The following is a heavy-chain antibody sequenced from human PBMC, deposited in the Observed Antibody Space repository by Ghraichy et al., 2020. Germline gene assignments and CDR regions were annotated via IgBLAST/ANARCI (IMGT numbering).Heavy chain of an antibody. CDR1: GYSISSDYY. J-gene: IGHJ1*01. CDR2: ISHSGNT. D-gene: IGHD6-19*01. CDR3: ATPAVAATNTHFQH. V-gene: IGHV4-38-2*02. Sequence: SETLPLTCTVSGYSISSDYYWGWIRQPPGKGLEWIASISHSGNTFYNPSLKSRVTISIDTSKNQFSLKLSSVTAADTAVFYCATPAVAATNTHFQHWGQGTLVTVSS.